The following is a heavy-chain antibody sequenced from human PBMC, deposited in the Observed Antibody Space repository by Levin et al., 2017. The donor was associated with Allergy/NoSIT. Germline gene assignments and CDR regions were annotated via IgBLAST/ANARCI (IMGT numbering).Heavy chain of an antibody. Sequence: ASVKVSCKASGYTFTGYYMHWVRQAPGQGLEWMGWINPNSGGTNYAQKFQGRVTMTRDTSISTAYMELSRLRSDDTAVYYCARGGVVAYYDSSGYYYPFLDYYYGMDVWGQGTTVTVSS. CDR2: INPNSGGT. CDR3: ARGGVVAYYDSSGYYYPFLDYYYGMDV. V-gene: IGHV1-2*02. D-gene: IGHD3-22*01. CDR1: GYTFTGYY. J-gene: IGHJ6*02.